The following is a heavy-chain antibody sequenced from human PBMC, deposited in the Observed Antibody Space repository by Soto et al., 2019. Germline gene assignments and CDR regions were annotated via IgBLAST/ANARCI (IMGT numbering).Heavy chain of an antibody. V-gene: IGHV1-18*01. CDR2: ISAYNGNT. CDR1: AYTFTSYG. J-gene: IGHJ3*02. CDR3: ARDLGDAFDM. Sequence: QVQLVQSGAEVKKPGASVKVSCKASAYTFTSYGISWVRQAPGQGLEWMGWISAYNGNTHYARRLQGRVTMTTDTSTSTAYMKLRSMRSDDTAVYYCARDLGDAFDMWGQGTMVTVSS.